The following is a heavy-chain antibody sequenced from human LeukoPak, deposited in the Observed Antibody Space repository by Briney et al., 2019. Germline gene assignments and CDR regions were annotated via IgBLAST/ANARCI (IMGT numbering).Heavy chain of an antibody. J-gene: IGHJ3*02. Sequence: GGPQRLSCGASGFPLSSYHMRCVRGAPGEGVVWVSAFGGSSGTTYYADSVKGRFTISRDNSQNTLYLQMNSLRAQDTAAYYCATGHSYGDPGTYAFDIWGQGTLVTVSS. CDR3: ATGHSYGDPGTYAFDI. D-gene: IGHD4-17*01. CDR2: FGGSSGTT. V-gene: IGHV3-23*01. CDR1: GFPLSSYH.